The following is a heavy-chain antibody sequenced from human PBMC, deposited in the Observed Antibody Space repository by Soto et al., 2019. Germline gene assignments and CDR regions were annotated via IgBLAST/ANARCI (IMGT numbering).Heavy chain of an antibody. CDR3: AGYSSGYYYDY. D-gene: IGHD3-22*01. CDR1: GGSISSGDYY. J-gene: IGHJ4*02. CDR2: IYYSGST. Sequence: LSLTCTVSGGSISSGDYYWSWIRQPPGKGLEWIGYIYYSGSTYYNPSLKSRVTISVDTSKNQFSLKLSSVTAADTAVYYCAGYSSGYYYDYWGQGTLVTVSS. V-gene: IGHV4-30-4*01.